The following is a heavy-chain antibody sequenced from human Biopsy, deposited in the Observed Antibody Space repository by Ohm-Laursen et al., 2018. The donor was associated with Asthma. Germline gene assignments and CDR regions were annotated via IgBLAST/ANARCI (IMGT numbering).Heavy chain of an antibody. D-gene: IGHD5-12*01. CDR3: AKRRGYSGYDNDY. CDR2: IPYDGNHK. V-gene: IGHV3-30*18. J-gene: IGHJ4*02. CDR1: GFMFRSFG. Sequence: SLRLSCTASGFMFRSFGMHWVRQAPGKGLEWVAVIPYDGNHKFYEDSVKGRFTISRDNSKNTLYLQMNSLRTEDTAVYYCAKRRGYSGYDNDYWGQGTLVIVSS.